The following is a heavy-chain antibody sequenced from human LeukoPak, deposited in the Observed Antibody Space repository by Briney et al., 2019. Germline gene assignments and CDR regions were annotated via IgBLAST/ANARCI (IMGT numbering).Heavy chain of an antibody. D-gene: IGHD6-13*01. J-gene: IGHJ5*02. Sequence: PSETLSLTCTVSGGSISSYYWSWIRQPPGNGLEWIGYIYYSGSTNYNPSLKSRVTISVDTSKNQFSLKLSSVTAADTAVYYCAREIAAAGAFDPWGQGTLVTVSS. CDR2: IYYSGST. V-gene: IGHV4-59*01. CDR3: AREIAAAGAFDP. CDR1: GGSISSYY.